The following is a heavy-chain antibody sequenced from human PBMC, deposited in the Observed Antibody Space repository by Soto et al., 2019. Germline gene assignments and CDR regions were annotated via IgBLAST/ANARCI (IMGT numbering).Heavy chain of an antibody. CDR1: GFTFISYG. J-gene: IGHJ3*02. CDR3: ARDSGYSRGTAFDI. Sequence: GGSLRLSCAASGFTFISYGMHWVLQAPGKGLEWVAVIWYDGSNKYYADSVKGRFTISRDNSKNTLYLQMNSLRAEDTAVYYCARDSGYSRGTAFDIWGQGTMVTVSS. D-gene: IGHD5-12*01. CDR2: IWYDGSNK. V-gene: IGHV3-33*01.